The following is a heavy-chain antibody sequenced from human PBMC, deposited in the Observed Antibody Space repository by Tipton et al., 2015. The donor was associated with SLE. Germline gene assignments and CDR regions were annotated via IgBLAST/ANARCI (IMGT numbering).Heavy chain of an antibody. Sequence: TLSLTCTVSGGSISSYYWSWIRQPPGKGLEWIGYIYYSGSTNYNPSLKSRVTISVDTSKNQFSLKLSSVTAADTAVYYCARRAAGNFDYWGQGTLVTVFS. D-gene: IGHD6-13*01. J-gene: IGHJ4*02. CDR3: ARRAAGNFDY. V-gene: IGHV4-59*08. CDR1: GGSISSYY. CDR2: IYYSGST.